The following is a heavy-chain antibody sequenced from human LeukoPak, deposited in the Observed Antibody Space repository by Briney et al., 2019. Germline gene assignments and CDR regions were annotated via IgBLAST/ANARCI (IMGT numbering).Heavy chain of an antibody. Sequence: PSETLSFTCTVSGGSISSYYWSWIRQPPGKGLEWIGYIYYSGSTNYNPSLKSRVTISVDTSKNQFSLKLSSVTAADTAVYYCARLHAGAVDYWGQGTLVTVSS. CDR1: GGSISSYY. CDR2: IYYSGST. V-gene: IGHV4-59*08. CDR3: ARLHAGAVDY. J-gene: IGHJ4*02. D-gene: IGHD1-26*01.